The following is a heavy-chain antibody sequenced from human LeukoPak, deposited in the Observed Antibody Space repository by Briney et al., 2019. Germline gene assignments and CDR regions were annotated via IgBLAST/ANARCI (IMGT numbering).Heavy chain of an antibody. CDR2: IYSGGST. Sequence: PEGSLRLSCAASGFTVSSNYTSWVRQAPGKGLEWLSVIYSGGSTYYADSVKGRFTISRDNSKNTLYLQMNSLRAEDTAVYYCARDAGYYDFWSGGFDPWGQGTLVTVSS. V-gene: IGHV3-66*02. J-gene: IGHJ5*02. CDR3: ARDAGYYDFWSGGFDP. D-gene: IGHD3-3*01. CDR1: GFTVSSNY.